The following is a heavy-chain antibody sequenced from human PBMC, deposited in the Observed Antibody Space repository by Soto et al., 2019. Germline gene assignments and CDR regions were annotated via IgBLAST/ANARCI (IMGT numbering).Heavy chain of an antibody. J-gene: IGHJ6*02. CDR2: ISAYNGNT. CDR3: AREVRAGPLYSSGGSCYSYYYYYGMDV. V-gene: IGHV1-18*04. CDR1: GYTFTSYG. Sequence: ASVKVSCKASGYTFTSYGISWVRQAPGQGLEWMGWISAYNGNTNYAQKLQGRVTMTTDTSTSTAYMELRSLRSDDTAVYYCAREVRAGPLYSSGGSCYSYYYYYGMDVWGQGTTVTVSS. D-gene: IGHD2-15*01.